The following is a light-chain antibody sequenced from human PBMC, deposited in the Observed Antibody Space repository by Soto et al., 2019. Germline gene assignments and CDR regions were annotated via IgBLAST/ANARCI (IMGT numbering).Light chain of an antibody. CDR1: MSNIGAGYD. Sequence: QSVLAQPASVCGAPGQRFTISCTGNMSNIGAGYDVHWYYQLPGTATKLLIYGKTNRPSGVPDRFSGSKSATSASLAITGLQAEHEADYYCHSFDASLSGSVFGTGTKVTV. CDR2: GKT. V-gene: IGLV1-40*01. J-gene: IGLJ1*01. CDR3: HSFDASLSGSV.